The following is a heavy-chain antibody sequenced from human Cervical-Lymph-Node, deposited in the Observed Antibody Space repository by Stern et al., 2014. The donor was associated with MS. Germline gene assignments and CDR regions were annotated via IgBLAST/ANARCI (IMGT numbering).Heavy chain of an antibody. Sequence: VQLVHSGAEVKRPGSSVKVSCRASGGTVSSYAITWVRQAPGQGLDVIGGIIHIFGTRNSAQKFQGRVTIFADESTNTAYMELSRLKSEDTALYYCATEGDATYFFDLWGQGTLVTVSS. D-gene: IGHD5-24*01. CDR2: IIHIFGTR. V-gene: IGHV1-69*01. J-gene: IGHJ4*02. CDR3: ATEGDATYFFDL. CDR1: GGTVSSYA.